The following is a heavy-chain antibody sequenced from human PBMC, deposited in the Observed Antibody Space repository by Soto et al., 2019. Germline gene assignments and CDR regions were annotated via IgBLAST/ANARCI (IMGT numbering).Heavy chain of an antibody. D-gene: IGHD3-10*01. J-gene: IGHJ5*02. V-gene: IGHV4-59*01. CDR1: GGSISSYY. Sequence: KTSETLSLTCTVSGGSISSYYWSWIRQPPGKGLEWIGYIYYSGSTNYNPSLKSRVTISVDTSKNQFSLKLSSVTAADTAVYYCARGITMVRGVIWYWFDPWGQGTLVTVSS. CDR3: ARGITMVRGVIWYWFDP. CDR2: IYYSGST.